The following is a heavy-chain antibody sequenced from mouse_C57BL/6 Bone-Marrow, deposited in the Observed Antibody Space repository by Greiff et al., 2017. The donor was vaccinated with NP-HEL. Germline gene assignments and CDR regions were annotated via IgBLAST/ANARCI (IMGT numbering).Heavy chain of an antibody. D-gene: IGHD2-3*01. V-gene: IGHV2-9-1*01. CDR3: ARNFDDGYLRAWFAY. Sequence: PFLFAPSPCLSITFPFSLFSLPCSSLTCFLPPPFTVLDLLCVIWPGGGTNYNSALISRLSISKDNSKSQVFLKMNSLQTDDTARYYCARNFDDGYLRAWFAYWGQGTLVTVSA. CDR2: IWPGGGT. CDR1: LFSLPCSS. J-gene: IGHJ3*01.